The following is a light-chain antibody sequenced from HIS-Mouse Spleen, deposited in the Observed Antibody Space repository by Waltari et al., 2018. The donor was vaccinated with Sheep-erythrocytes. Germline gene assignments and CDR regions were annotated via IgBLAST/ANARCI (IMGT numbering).Light chain of an antibody. Sequence: QSALTQPRSVSGSPGQSVTISCTGTSSDVGGYNYVSWYQQHPGKAPKPIIYDVSQPPPWFPDRFAASTSGNTTSLTISGLQAEAEADYYCCSYAGSYNHVFATGTKVTVL. J-gene: IGLJ1*01. CDR1: SSDVGGYNY. CDR2: DVS. V-gene: IGLV2-11*01. CDR3: CSYAGSYNHV.